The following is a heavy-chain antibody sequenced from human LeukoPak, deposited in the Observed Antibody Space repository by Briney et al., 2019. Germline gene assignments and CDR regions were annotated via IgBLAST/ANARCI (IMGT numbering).Heavy chain of an antibody. CDR3: ARPATGDQGGY. V-gene: IGHV5-51*01. CDR2: IYPGDSGT. D-gene: IGHD2-21*02. CDR1: GYSFASFW. Sequence: LGESLKISCKDSGYSFASFWIGWVRQMPTKGLEWMGIIYPGDSGTRYSPSFQGQVTISADKSISTAYLQWSSLKASDSAIYYCARPATGDQGGYWGQGTLVTVSS. J-gene: IGHJ4*02.